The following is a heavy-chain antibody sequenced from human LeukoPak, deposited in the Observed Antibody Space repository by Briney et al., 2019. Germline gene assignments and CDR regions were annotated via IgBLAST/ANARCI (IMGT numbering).Heavy chain of an antibody. V-gene: IGHV4-34*01. J-gene: IGHJ4*02. D-gene: IGHD5-12*01. CDR3: ARGYSGYDFLPAL. CDR1: GGSFSGYY. Sequence: SETLSLTCAVYGGSFSGYYWSWIRQPPGKGLEWIGEINHSGSTNYNPPLKSRVTISVDTSKNQFSLKLSSVTAADTAVYYCARGYSGYDFLPALWGQGTLVTVSS. CDR2: INHSGST.